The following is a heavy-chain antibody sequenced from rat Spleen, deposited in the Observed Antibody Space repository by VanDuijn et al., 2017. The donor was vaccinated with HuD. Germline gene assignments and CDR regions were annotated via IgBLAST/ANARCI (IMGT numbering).Heavy chain of an antibody. D-gene: IGHD1-1*01. V-gene: IGHV5-25*01. J-gene: IGHJ1*01. CDR3: AKDITSRDYWYFDF. Sequence: EVQLVESNGGLVQPGRPLKLSCTTSGFTFSDCYMAWVRQAPTKGLEWVASINTGGGNTYYRDSVKGRFTISRDNAKNTLYLQMDSLRSEDTATYYCAKDITSRDYWYFDFWGPGTMVTVSS. CDR1: GFTFSDCY. CDR2: INTGGGNT.